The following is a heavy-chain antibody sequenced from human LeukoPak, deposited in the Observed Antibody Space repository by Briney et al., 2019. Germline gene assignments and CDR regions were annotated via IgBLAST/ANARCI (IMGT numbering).Heavy chain of an antibody. Sequence: GGSLRLSCAASGFIFSSYAMHWVRQAPGKGLEWVAVISYDGSNKYYADSVKGRFTISRDNSKNTLYLQMNSLRAEDTAVYYCAKRRNADYWGQGTLVTVSS. CDR2: ISYDGSNK. CDR1: GFIFSSYA. CDR3: AKRRNADY. V-gene: IGHV3-30*04. J-gene: IGHJ4*02.